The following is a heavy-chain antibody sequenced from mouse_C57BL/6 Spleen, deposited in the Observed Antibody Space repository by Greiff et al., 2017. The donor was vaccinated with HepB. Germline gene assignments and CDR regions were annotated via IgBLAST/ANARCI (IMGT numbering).Heavy chain of an antibody. D-gene: IGHD2-5*01. V-gene: IGHV2-6-1*01. J-gene: IGHJ3*01. CDR1: GFSLTSYG. CDR3: ARHGNSNYVGAWFAY. CDR2: IWSDGST. Sequence: VMLVESGPGLVAPSQSLSITCTVSGFSLTSYGVHWVRQPPGKGLEWLVVIWSDGSTTYNSALKSRLSISKDNSKSQVFLKMNSLQTDDTAMYYCARHGNSNYVGAWFAYWGQGTLVTVSA.